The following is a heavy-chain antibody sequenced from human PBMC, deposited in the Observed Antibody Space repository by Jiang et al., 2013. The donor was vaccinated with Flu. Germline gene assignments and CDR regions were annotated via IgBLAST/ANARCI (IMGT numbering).Heavy chain of an antibody. V-gene: IGHV2-5*02. D-gene: IGHD6-19*01. Sequence: KPTQTLTLTCTFSGFSLSTSGVGVGWIRQPPGKALEWLALIYWDDDKRYSPSLKSRLTITKDTSKNQVVLTMTNMDPADTATYYCAHRASVAGKSRTFDYWGQGTLVTVSS. CDR1: GFSLSTSGVG. CDR3: AHRASVAGKSRTFDY. CDR2: IYWDDDK. J-gene: IGHJ4*02.